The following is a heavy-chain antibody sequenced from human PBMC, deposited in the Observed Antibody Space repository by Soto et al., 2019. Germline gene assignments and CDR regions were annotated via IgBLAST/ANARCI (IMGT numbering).Heavy chain of an antibody. J-gene: IGHJ4*02. CDR3: ARLPVAGTLDY. D-gene: IGHD6-19*01. Sequence: PGESLKISCEDSGYRFTNYWIAWVRQMPGKGLEWMGIIYPGDSTTRYSPSFQGQVTISADKSISTAYLQWSSLKASDTAMYYCARLPVAGTLDYWGQGTLVTVSS. CDR2: IYPGDSTT. V-gene: IGHV5-51*01. CDR1: GYRFTNYW.